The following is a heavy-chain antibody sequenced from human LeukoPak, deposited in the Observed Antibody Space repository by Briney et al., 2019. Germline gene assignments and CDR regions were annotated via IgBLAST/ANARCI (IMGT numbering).Heavy chain of an antibody. Sequence: PSETLSLTCTVSGGSISSYYWSWIRQPPGKGLEWIGYIYYSGSTNYNPSLKSRVTISVDMSKNQFSLKLTSVTAADTAVYYCARGGDLVATPLDFSGQGILVTVSS. CDR3: ARGGDLVATPLDF. V-gene: IGHV4-59*12. D-gene: IGHD4-23*01. J-gene: IGHJ4*02. CDR2: IYYSGST. CDR1: GGSISSYY.